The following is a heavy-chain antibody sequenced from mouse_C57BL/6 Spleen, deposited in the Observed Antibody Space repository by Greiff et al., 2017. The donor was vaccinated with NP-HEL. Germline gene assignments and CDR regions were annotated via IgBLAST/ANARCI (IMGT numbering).Heavy chain of an antibody. CDR3: AVEDYCYDGAMDY. J-gene: IGHJ4*01. V-gene: IGHV1-64*01. D-gene: IGHD2-12*01. CDR2: IHPNSGST. CDR1: GYTFTSYW. Sequence: QVQLKQPGAELVKPGASVKLSCKASGYTFTSYWMHWVKQRPGQGLEWIGMIHPNSGSTNYNEKFKSKATLTVDKSSSTAYMQLSSLTSEDSAVYYCAVEDYCYDGAMDYWGQGTSVTVSS.